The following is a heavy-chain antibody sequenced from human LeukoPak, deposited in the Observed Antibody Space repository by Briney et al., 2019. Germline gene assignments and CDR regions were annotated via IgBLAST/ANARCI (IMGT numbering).Heavy chain of an antibody. V-gene: IGHV3-48*03. Sequence: QPGASLILSCAASGFSFSSYELNWGRHAPGKGLEWVSYISSSGSTINYADSVKGRFTISRDNAKNSLSLQMNSLRAEDTAVYYCARGAVIFDYWGEGTLLSVSS. D-gene: IGHD2/OR15-2a*01. J-gene: IGHJ4*02. CDR3: ARGAVIFDY. CDR2: ISSSGSTI. CDR1: GFSFSSYE.